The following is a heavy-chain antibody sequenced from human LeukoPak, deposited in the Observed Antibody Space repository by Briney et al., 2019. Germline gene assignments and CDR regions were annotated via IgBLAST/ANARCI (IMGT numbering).Heavy chain of an antibody. Sequence: GGSLRLSCAASGFTFSNYNMNWVRQAPGKGLEWVSFITSSSSIIYYADSVKGRFTISRDNAKKSLYLQMSSLRAEDTAVYYCARVNIGYLYARTFDYWGQGTQVTVSS. CDR1: GFTFSNYN. D-gene: IGHD3-16*01. CDR3: ARVNIGYLYARTFDY. V-gene: IGHV3-48*01. J-gene: IGHJ4*02. CDR2: ITSSSSII.